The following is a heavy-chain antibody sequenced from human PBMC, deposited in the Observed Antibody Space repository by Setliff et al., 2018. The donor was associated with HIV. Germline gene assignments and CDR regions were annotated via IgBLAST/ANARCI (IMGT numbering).Heavy chain of an antibody. CDR1: GGSINSTSYY. CDR2: IYHTGST. CDR3: ARSIVPVASGYYYFEY. V-gene: IGHV4-39*01. Sequence: SETLSLTYTVSGGSINSTSYYWGWIRQPPGNGLEWIGSIYHTGSTYDKPSLKSRVTISVDPSKNQFSLRLSSVAAGDTAVYYCARSIVPVASGYYYFEYWGQGTLVTVSS. J-gene: IGHJ4*02. D-gene: IGHD3-3*01.